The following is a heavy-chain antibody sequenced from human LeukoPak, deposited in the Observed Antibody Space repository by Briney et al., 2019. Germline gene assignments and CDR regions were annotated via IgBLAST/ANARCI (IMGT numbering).Heavy chain of an antibody. CDR1: GFMFSSSW. CDR3: ARDAAYGYDRFDY. J-gene: IGHJ4*02. V-gene: IGHV3-7*01. CDR2: IKEDGSDK. D-gene: IGHD5-18*01. Sequence: GESLRLPCAASGFMFSSSWMAWVRQAPGKGLEWVANIKEDGSDKNYVDSMKGRFTISRDNAKNSLYLQMNSLRAEDTAVYYCARDAAYGYDRFDYWGQGTQVTVSS.